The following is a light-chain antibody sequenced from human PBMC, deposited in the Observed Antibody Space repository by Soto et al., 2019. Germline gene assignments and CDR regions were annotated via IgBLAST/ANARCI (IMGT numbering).Light chain of an antibody. CDR3: CSYAGSYTVV. CDR1: SSDVGGYYY. V-gene: IGLV2-11*01. CDR2: DVS. Sequence: QSALTQPRSVSGSPGQSVTISCTGTSSDVGGYYYVSWYQHHPGKAPKLMIYDVSKRPSGVPDRFSGSKSGNTASLTISGLQAEDEADYYCCSYAGSYTVVFGGGTKVTVL. J-gene: IGLJ2*01.